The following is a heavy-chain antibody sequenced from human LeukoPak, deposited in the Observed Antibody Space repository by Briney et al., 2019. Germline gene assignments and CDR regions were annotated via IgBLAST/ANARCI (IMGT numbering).Heavy chain of an antibody. D-gene: IGHD2-2*01. Sequence: SETLSLTCAVYGGSFSGYYWSWIRQPPGKGLEWIGEINHSGSTNYNPSLKRRVTISVDTSKNQFSLKLSSMTAADTAVYYCGRGLSDAMTGYYYSSIDVWGKGTTVTVSS. CDR2: INHSGST. V-gene: IGHV4-34*01. CDR3: GRGLSDAMTGYYYSSIDV. CDR1: GGSFSGYY. J-gene: IGHJ6*03.